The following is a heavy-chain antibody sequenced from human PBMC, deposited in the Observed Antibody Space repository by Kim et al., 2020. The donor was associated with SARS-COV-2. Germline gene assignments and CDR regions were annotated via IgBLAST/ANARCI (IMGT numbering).Heavy chain of an antibody. D-gene: IGHD2-2*01. CDR1: GFTFGDYA. Sequence: GGSLRLSCTASGFTFGDYAMSWFRQAPGKGLEWVGFIRSKAYGGTTEYAASVKGRFTISRDDSKSIAYLQMNSLKTEDTAVYYCSRGYCSSTSCYQYYWGQGTLVTVSS. J-gene: IGHJ4*02. CDR2: IRSKAYGGTT. CDR3: SRGYCSSTSCYQYY. V-gene: IGHV3-49*03.